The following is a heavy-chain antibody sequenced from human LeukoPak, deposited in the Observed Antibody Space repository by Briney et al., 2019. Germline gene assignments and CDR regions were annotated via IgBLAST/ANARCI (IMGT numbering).Heavy chain of an antibody. D-gene: IGHD3-10*01. V-gene: IGHV3-66*04. CDR1: GFTVSSNY. CDR2: IYSGGST. CDR3: ARQVRGALPTGY. Sequence: GGSLRLSCAASGFTVSSNYMSWVRQAPGKGLEWVSVIYSGGSTYYADSVKGRFTISRDNSKNTLYLQMNSLGAEDTAVYYCARQVRGALPTGYWGQGTLVTVSS. J-gene: IGHJ4*02.